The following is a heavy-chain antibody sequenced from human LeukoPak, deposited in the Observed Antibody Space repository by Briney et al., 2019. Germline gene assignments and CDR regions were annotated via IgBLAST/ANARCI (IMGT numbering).Heavy chain of an antibody. J-gene: IGHJ4*02. D-gene: IGHD6-19*01. CDR1: GYTLTELS. CDR3: ARPFSTSGIAVAGSFDY. V-gene: IGHV1-24*01. CDR2: FDPEDGET. Sequence: ASVTVSCKVSGYTLTELSMHCVRQAPGKGLEWMGGFDPEDGETICAQKFQGRVTMTRDTSISTAYMELSGLRSDDTAVYYCARPFSTSGIAVAGSFDYWGQGTLVTVSS.